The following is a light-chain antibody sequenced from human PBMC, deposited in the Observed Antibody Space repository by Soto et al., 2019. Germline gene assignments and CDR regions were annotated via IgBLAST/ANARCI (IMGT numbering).Light chain of an antibody. CDR2: STS. Sequence: QAVVTQEPSLTVSPGGTVTLTCASRTGAVTSGDYPNWFQQKPGQAPRALIYSTSNKYSWTPARFSGSLLGGKAALTLSGVQPEDEAEYCCLLYYGGQLGVFGGGTKLTVL. CDR1: TGAVTSGDY. CDR3: LLYYGGQLGV. J-gene: IGLJ2*01. V-gene: IGLV7-43*01.